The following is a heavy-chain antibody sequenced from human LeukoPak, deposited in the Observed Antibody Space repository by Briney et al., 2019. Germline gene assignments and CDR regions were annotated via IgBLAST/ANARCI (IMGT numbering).Heavy chain of an antibody. Sequence: ASVNVSCTASGYTFTSYGISWVRQAPGQGLEWMGWISAYNGNTNYAQKLQGRVTMTTDTSTSTAYMELRSLRSDDTAVYYCARYFIAVAAVDYWGQGTLVTVSS. V-gene: IGHV1-18*04. CDR3: ARYFIAVAAVDY. J-gene: IGHJ4*02. D-gene: IGHD6-19*01. CDR1: GYTFTSYG. CDR2: ISAYNGNT.